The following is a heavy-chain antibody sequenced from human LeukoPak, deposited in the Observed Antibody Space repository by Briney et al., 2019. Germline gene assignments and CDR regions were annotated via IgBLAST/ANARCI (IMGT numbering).Heavy chain of an antibody. V-gene: IGHV1-2*06. Sequence: ASVKVSCKTSGYTFTGYYMHWVRQAPGQGLEWMGRMNPNSGDANFAQKFQGRVTMTRDTSINTAYMELSSLRSDDTAVYYCVPRGDGGFDYWGQGTLVIVS. CDR1: GYTFTGYY. CDR3: VPRGDGGFDY. J-gene: IGHJ4*02. D-gene: IGHD3-16*01. CDR2: MNPNSGDA.